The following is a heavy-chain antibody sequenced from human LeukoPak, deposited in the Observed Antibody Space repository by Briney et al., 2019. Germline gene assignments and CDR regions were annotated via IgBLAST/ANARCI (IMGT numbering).Heavy chain of an antibody. CDR3: ARGRGYDPVVFYFDY. CDR1: GNSISSGDNY. CDR2: IYTSGST. V-gene: IGHV4-61*02. D-gene: IGHD5-12*01. Sequence: SETLSLTCTVSGNSISSGDNYWSWIRQPAGKGLEWIGRIYTSGSTNYNPSLKSRVTISGDTSKNQFSLRLSSVTAADTALYYCARGRGYDPVVFYFDYWGQGNLVTVSS. J-gene: IGHJ4*02.